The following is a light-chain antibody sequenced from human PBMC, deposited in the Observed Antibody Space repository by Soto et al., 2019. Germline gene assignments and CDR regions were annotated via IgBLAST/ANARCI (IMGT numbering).Light chain of an antibody. CDR3: QKYGSSRWK. Sequence: EIVLTHSPGALSFSPLEIANLSFSASQSVSSSYLAWYQQKPGQAPRLLIYGASSRATGIPDRFSGSGSGTDFTLTISRLEPEDFAVYYCQKYGSSRWKFGQGTKVDIK. CDR2: GAS. CDR1: QSVSSSY. J-gene: IGKJ1*01. V-gene: IGKV3-20*01.